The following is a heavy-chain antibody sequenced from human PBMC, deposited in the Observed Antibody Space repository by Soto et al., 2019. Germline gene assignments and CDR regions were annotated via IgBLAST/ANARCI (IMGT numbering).Heavy chain of an antibody. CDR3: ARGPGSGYYYFDY. D-gene: IGHD3-22*01. Sequence: GGSLRLSCAASGFPFSIYEMNLVRQSPGKGLEWISYISGSGTTIYYADSVKGRFTISRDNAKNSLYLQMNSLRVEDTAVYYCARGPGSGYYYFDYWGQGTLVTVSS. J-gene: IGHJ4*02. CDR2: ISGSGTTI. CDR1: GFPFSIYE. V-gene: IGHV3-48*03.